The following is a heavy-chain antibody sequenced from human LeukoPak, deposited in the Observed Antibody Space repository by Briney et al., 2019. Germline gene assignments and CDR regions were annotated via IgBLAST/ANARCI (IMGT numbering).Heavy chain of an antibody. D-gene: IGHD2/OR15-2a*01. V-gene: IGHV4-34*01. CDR3: ARRITVFYWFDP. J-gene: IGHJ5*02. Sequence: SETLSLTCAVYGGSFSEYYWGWIRQPPGKGLEWIWEINHSGSTNYNPSLKSRVTISLDTSKNQFSLKLSSVTAADTAVYYCARRITVFYWFDPWDQGTLVTVSS. CDR2: INHSGST. CDR1: GGSFSEYY.